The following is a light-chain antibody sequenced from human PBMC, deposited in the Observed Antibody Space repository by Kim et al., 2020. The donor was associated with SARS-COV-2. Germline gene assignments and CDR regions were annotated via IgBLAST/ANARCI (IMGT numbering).Light chain of an antibody. CDR2: ATS. J-gene: IGKJ1*01. Sequence: ASVGERVTITCRASQSIRTYLNWYQHPPGKAPKLLIYATSTLQSGVPSRFSGSGSGTDFSLTINSLQPEDFATYYCQQSSSAPPTFGQGTKVDIK. CDR1: QSIRTY. CDR3: QQSSSAPPT. V-gene: IGKV1-39*01.